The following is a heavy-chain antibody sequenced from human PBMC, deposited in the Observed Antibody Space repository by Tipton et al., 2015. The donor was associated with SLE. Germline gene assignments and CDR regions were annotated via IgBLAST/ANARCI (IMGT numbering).Heavy chain of an antibody. CDR1: GGSFSGYY. J-gene: IGHJ3*02. V-gene: IGHV4-34*01. Sequence: TLSLTCAVYGGSFSGYYWSWIRQPPGKGLEWIGEINHSGSTNYNPSLKSRVTISVDTSKNQFSLKLSSVTAADTAVYYCARETTGGFGEYGPYDAFDIWGQGTMVTVSS. CDR2: INHSGST. D-gene: IGHD3-10*01. CDR3: ARETTGGFGEYGPYDAFDI.